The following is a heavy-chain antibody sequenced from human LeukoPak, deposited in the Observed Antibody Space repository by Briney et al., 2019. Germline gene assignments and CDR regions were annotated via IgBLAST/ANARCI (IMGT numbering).Heavy chain of an antibody. Sequence: GSLRLSCAASGFTFSSYAMNWVRQPPGKGLEWIGEINHSGSTNYNPSLKSRVTISVDTSKNQFSLKLSSVTAADTAVYYCARGARIVVVPAAMLGFDYWGQGTLVTVSS. V-gene: IGHV4-34*01. CDR3: ARGARIVVVPAAMLGFDY. J-gene: IGHJ4*02. D-gene: IGHD2-2*01. CDR1: GFTFSSYA. CDR2: INHSGST.